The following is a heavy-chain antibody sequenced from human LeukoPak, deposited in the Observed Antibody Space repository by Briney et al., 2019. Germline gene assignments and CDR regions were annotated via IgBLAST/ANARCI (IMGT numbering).Heavy chain of an antibody. Sequence: ASVKVSCKASGYSFTSHYMHWVRQAPGQGLEWLGLINPSGSSTLYAQKFQGRVTMTRDMSTTTDYMELSSLRSDDTAVYYCASHPLEWLSLPFDPWGQGTLVTVSS. J-gene: IGHJ5*02. CDR2: INPSGSST. V-gene: IGHV1-46*01. CDR3: ASHPLEWLSLPFDP. D-gene: IGHD3-3*01. CDR1: GYSFTSHY.